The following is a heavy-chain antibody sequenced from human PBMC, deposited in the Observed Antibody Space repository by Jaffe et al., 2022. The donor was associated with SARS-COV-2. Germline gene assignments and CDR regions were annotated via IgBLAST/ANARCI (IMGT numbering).Heavy chain of an antibody. CDR2: MSGSGGNT. Sequence: EVQLLESGGGLVQPGGSLRLSCAASGFSFTTYAMSWVRQAPGKGLEWVSGMSGSGGNTSYADSVKGRFTMSRDTSKSTQYLQMNSLRVEDTAVYYCAQSLYGGLWGGQGTLVTVSS. V-gene: IGHV3-23*01. CDR1: GFSFTTYA. D-gene: IGHD3-10*01. J-gene: IGHJ4*02. CDR3: AQSLYGGLW.